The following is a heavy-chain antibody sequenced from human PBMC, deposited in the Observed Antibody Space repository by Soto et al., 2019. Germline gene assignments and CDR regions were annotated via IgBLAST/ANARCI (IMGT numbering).Heavy chain of an antibody. V-gene: IGHV4-30-2*01. CDR2: IYHSGST. CDR1: GGSISSGGYS. J-gene: IGHJ4*02. D-gene: IGHD3-10*01. CDR3: DRGELDYGEEYFDY. Sequence: QLQLQESGSGLVKPSQTLSLTCAVSGGSISSGGYSWSWIRQPPGKGLEWIGYIYHSGSTYYNPSLQSRATISVDRSKNQFSLKLSSVTAADTAVYYCDRGELDYGEEYFDYWGQGTLVTVSS.